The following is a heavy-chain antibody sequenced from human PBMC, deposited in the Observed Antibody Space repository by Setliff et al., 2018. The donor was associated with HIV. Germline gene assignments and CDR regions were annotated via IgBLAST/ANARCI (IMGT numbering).Heavy chain of an antibody. CDR2: INPNSGGT. V-gene: IGHV1-2*02. CDR1: GYTFTGYY. D-gene: IGHD6-6*01. J-gene: IGHJ3*01. CDR3: ARPRVFDSFDV. Sequence: ASVKVSCKASGYTFTGYYMHWVRQAPGQGLEWMGWINPNSGGTNYAQKFQGRITMTRDTSITTAYLEIPRLTSDDAAVYFCARPRVFDSFDVWGQGTKVTVSS.